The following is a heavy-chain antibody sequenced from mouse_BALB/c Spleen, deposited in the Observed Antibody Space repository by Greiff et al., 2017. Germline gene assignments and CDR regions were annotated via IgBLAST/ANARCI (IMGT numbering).Heavy chain of an antibody. Sequence: VKLMESGPGLVAPSQSLSITCTVSGFSLTGYGVNWVRQPPGKGLEWLGMIWGDGSTDYNSALKSRLSISKDNSKSQVFLKMNSLQTDDTARYYCARDLYRYDYAMDYWGQGTSVTVSS. J-gene: IGHJ4*01. CDR1: GFSLTGYG. CDR2: IWGDGST. V-gene: IGHV2-6-7*01. CDR3: ARDLYRYDYAMDY. D-gene: IGHD2-14*01.